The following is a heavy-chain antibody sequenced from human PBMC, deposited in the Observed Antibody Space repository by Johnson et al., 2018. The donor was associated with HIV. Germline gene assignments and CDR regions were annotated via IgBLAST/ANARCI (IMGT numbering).Heavy chain of an antibody. V-gene: IGHV3-66*02. CDR1: GFTVSSNY. Sequence: VQLVESGGGLVQPGGSLRLSCAASGFTVSSNYMSWVRQAPGTGLAWVSVIYSGGSTYYADSVKRRFTISRDNSKNTLYLQMNSLRAEDTAVYYCAKGYGPGSPHGAFDIWGQGTMVTVSS. J-gene: IGHJ3*02. CDR2: IYSGGST. D-gene: IGHD3-10*01. CDR3: AKGYGPGSPHGAFDI.